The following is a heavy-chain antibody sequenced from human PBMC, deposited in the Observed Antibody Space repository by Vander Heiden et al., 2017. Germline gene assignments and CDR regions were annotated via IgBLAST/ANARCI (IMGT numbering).Heavy chain of an antibody. CDR2: INPNSGGT. CDR1: GYTFTGYD. CDR3: ARDSKRYFDWLLFYDY. V-gene: IGHV1-2*02. Sequence: QVQLVQSGAEVKKPGASVQVSCKASGYTFTGYDMHWVRQAPGKGLEGMGWINPNSGGTNYAQKFQGRVTMTRDTSISTAYMELSRLRSDDTAVYYCARDSKRYFDWLLFYDYWGQGTLVTVSS. D-gene: IGHD3-9*01. J-gene: IGHJ4*02.